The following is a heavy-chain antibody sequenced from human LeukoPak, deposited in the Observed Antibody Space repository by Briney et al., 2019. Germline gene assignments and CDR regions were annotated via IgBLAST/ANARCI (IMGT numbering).Heavy chain of an antibody. CDR3: ARDGGDRSGYHDAFDI. Sequence: GGSLRLSCAASGFTFSNYAMHWVRQAPGKGLEWVALIWYDGSKKDYADSVKGRFTISRDDSKNTVYMQMNSLRAEDTAVYYCARDGGDRSGYHDAFDIWGQGTMVTVSS. V-gene: IGHV3-33*08. J-gene: IGHJ3*02. D-gene: IGHD3-22*01. CDR1: GFTFSNYA. CDR2: IWYDGSKK.